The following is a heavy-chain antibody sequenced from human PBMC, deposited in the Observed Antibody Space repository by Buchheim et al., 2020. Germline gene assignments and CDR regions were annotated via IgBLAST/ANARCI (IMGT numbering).Heavy chain of an antibody. D-gene: IGHD5-18*01. CDR3: AKDSGYSYGYGAATPWGPTDY. Sequence: EVQLLESGGGLVQPGGSLRLSCAASGFTFSSYAMSWVRQAPGKGLEWVSAISGSGGSTYYADSVKGRFTISRDNSKNTLYLQMNSLRAEDTAVYYCAKDSGYSYGYGAATPWGPTDYWGQGTL. V-gene: IGHV3-23*01. CDR2: ISGSGGST. CDR1: GFTFSSYA. J-gene: IGHJ4*02.